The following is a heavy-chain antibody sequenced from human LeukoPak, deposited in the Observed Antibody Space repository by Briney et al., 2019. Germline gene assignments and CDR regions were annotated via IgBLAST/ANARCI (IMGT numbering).Heavy chain of an antibody. J-gene: IGHJ1*01. Sequence: GASVKVSCKASGGTFSNYAISWVRQAPRQGLEWMGAIIPIFGTANYAQKFQGRVTITADESTITAYMELSSLRSEDTAVYYCARILSSSWYEYFHHWGQGTLVTVSS. V-gene: IGHV1-69*13. CDR2: IIPIFGTA. D-gene: IGHD6-19*01. CDR1: GGTFSNYA. CDR3: ARILSSSWYEYFHH.